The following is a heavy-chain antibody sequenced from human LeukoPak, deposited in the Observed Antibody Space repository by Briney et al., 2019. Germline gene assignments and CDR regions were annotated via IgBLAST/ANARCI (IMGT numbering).Heavy chain of an antibody. D-gene: IGHD3-10*01. CDR1: GGSISSYY. CDR3: ARSYYYGVEFDY. V-gene: IGHV4-59*01. Sequence: SETLSLTCTVSGGSISSYYWSWIRQPPGKGLEWIGYIYYSGSTNYNPSLKSRVTISVDTSKNQFSLKLSSVTAADTAVYYCARSYYYGVEFDYWGQGTLVTVSS. CDR2: IYYSGST. J-gene: IGHJ4*02.